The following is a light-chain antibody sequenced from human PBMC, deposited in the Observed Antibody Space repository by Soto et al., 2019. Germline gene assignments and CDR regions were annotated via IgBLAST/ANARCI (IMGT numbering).Light chain of an antibody. Sequence: EIVLTQSPATLSLSPWESATGSCRASPSVTNYLAWYQQKPGQPPRLLSYGASNRATGIPARFSGGGSGTDFTLTISSLEPEDFAVYYCQQRSNWPITFGQGTRLEIK. CDR2: GAS. J-gene: IGKJ5*01. V-gene: IGKV3-11*01. CDR1: PSVTNY. CDR3: QQRSNWPIT.